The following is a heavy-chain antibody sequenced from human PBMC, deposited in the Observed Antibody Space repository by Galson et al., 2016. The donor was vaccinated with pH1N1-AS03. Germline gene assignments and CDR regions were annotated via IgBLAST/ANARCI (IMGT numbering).Heavy chain of an antibody. CDR3: ARGLGYCSGKQCFVHFDP. D-gene: IGHD2-15*01. J-gene: IGHJ5*02. V-gene: IGHV4-38-2*02. CDR2: IYHAANT. Sequence: SETLSLTCTVSGLSISSGSYWGWIRQSPGKGLEWIGNIYHAANTYYSPSFKTRVTMSVDTSKSQFSLSLRSVTAADTAMYYCARGLGYCSGKQCFVHFDPWGQGIRVTVSS. CDR1: GLSISSGSY.